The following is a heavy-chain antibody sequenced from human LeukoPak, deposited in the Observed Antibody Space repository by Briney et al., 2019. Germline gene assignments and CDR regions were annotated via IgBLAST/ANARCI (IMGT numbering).Heavy chain of an antibody. V-gene: IGHV3-7*01. CDR3: ARASDSSGYLLFYYYYYYMDV. CDR2: IKQDGSEK. CDR1: GFTFSSYW. Sequence: GGSLRLSCAASGFTFSSYWMSWVRQAPGKGLEWVANIKQDGSEKYYVDSVKGRFTISRDNAKNSLYLQMNSPRAEDTAVYYCARASDSSGYLLFYYYYYYMDVWGKGTTVTVSS. D-gene: IGHD3-22*01. J-gene: IGHJ6*03.